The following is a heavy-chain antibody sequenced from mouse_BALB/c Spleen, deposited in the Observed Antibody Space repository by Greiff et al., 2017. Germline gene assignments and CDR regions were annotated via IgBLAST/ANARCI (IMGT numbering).Heavy chain of an antibody. CDR1: GFSLTSYG. J-gene: IGHJ4*01. D-gene: IGHD1-1*01. Sequence: VQRVESGPGLVAPSQSLSITCTVSGFSLTSYGVHWVRQPPGKGLEWLGVIWAGGSTNYNSALMSRLSISKDNSKSQVFLKMNSLQTDDTAMYYCAREYYGSSYGAMDYWGQGTSVTVSS. CDR2: IWAGGST. CDR3: AREYYGSSYGAMDY. V-gene: IGHV2-9*02.